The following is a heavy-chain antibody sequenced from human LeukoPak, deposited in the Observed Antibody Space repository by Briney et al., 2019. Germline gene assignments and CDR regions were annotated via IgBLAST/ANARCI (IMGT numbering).Heavy chain of an antibody. J-gene: IGHJ4*02. D-gene: IGHD3-22*01. CDR2: IYYSGST. CDR3: ARQARNYFDAPYYFDY. Sequence: SETLSLTCTVSGGSISSSNYYWGWIRQPPGKGLEWIGSIYYSGSTYYNPSLKSRVTISVDTPKNQFSLKLSSVTAADPAVYYCARQARNYFDAPYYFDYWGQGTLVTVSS. CDR1: GGSISSSNYY. V-gene: IGHV4-39*01.